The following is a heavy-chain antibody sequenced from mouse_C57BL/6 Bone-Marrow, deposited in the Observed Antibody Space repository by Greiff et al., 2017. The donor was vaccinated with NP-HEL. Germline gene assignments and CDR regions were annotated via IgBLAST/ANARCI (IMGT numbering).Heavy chain of an antibody. Sequence: EVHLVESGGGLVQPGGSLKLSCAASGFTFSDYYMYWVRQTPEKRLEWVAYISNGGGSTYYPDTVKGRFTISRDNAKNTRYLQMSRLKSEDTAMYYCARHNDGYYVAMDYWGQGTSVTVSS. CDR2: ISNGGGST. D-gene: IGHD2-3*01. V-gene: IGHV5-12*01. CDR3: ARHNDGYYVAMDY. CDR1: GFTFSDYY. J-gene: IGHJ4*01.